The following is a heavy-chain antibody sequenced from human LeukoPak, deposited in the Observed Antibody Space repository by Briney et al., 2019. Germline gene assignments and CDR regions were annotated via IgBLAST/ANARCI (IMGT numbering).Heavy chain of an antibody. CDR3: AVIAAAGNGGLPNFDY. CDR2: IYSGGST. D-gene: IGHD6-13*01. J-gene: IGHJ4*02. V-gene: IGHV3-66*01. CDR1: GFTVSSNY. Sequence: GGSLRLSCAASGFTVSSNYMSWVRQAPGKGLEWVSVIYSGGSTYYADSVKGRFTISRDNSKNTLYLQMNSLRAEDTAVYYCAVIAAAGNGGLPNFDYWGQGTLVTVSS.